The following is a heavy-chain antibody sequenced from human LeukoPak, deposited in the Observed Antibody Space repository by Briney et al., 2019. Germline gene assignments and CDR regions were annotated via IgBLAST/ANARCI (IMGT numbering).Heavy chain of an antibody. J-gene: IGHJ4*02. D-gene: IGHD3-16*01. CDR2: ISAYNGNT. CDR1: GYTFTSYG. Sequence: ASVNVSCMASGYTFTSYGISWVRQAPGQGLEWMGWISAYNGNTNYAQKLQGRVTMTTDTSTSTAYMELRSLRSDDTAVYYCARDGAYTVKTDYWGQGTLVTVSS. V-gene: IGHV1-18*04. CDR3: ARDGAYTVKTDY.